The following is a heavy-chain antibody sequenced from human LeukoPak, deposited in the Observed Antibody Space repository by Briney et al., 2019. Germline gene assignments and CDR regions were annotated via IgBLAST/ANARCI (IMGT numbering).Heavy chain of an antibody. CDR2: ISAYNGNT. D-gene: IGHD6-19*01. V-gene: IGHV1-18*01. J-gene: IGHJ6*02. CDR1: GYTFTSYG. CDR3: ARSDGYSSGWYGGLYYYYGMDV. Sequence: ASVKVSCKASGYTFTSYGISWVRQAPGQGLEWMGWISAYNGNTNYAQKLQGRVTMTTDTSTSTAYMELRSLRSDDTAVHYCARSDGYSSGWYGGLYYYYGMDVWGQGTTVTVSS.